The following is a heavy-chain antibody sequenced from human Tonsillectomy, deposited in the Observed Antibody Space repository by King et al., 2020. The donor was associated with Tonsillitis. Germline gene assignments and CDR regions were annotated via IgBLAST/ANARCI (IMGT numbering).Heavy chain of an antibody. CDR2: ISYDGSKK. V-gene: IGHV3-30-3*01. D-gene: IGHD3-9*01. CDR1: GFTFSSFA. J-gene: IGHJ4*02. Sequence: QLVQSGGGVVQPGKSLRLSCAASGFTFSSFAMHWVRQAPGKGLEWISFISYDGSKKYYSDSVKGRFTISRDNSKNTLYLQMNSLRAEDTAVYYCARGGYDILTGYPPNFANWGQGTLVTVSS. CDR3: ARGGYDILTGYPPNFAN.